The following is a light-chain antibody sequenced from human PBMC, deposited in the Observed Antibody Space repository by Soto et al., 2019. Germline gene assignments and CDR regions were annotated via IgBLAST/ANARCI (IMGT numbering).Light chain of an antibody. J-gene: IGKJ1*01. Sequence: EIVMTQSASTLSVSPGERATLSCRASQSVSSNLAWYQQKPGQAPRLLIYGASTRATGIPARFSGSGYGTEFNLTINSLQPEDFAVYYCQQYNNWPRTFGQGTKVDIK. CDR2: GAS. CDR3: QQYNNWPRT. V-gene: IGKV3-15*01. CDR1: QSVSSN.